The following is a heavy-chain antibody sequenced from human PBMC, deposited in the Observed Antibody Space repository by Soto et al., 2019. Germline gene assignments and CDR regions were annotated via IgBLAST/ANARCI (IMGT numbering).Heavy chain of an antibody. D-gene: IGHD3-9*01. CDR3: ARDRGRYFDWLELPSGYYYYGMDV. CDR1: GGSISSGGYY. Sequence: QVQLQESGPGLVKPSQTLSLTCTVSGGSISSGGYYWSWIRQHPGKGLEWIGYIYYSGSTYYSPSLKSRVTISVDTSKNQFSLKLSSVTAADTAVYYCARDRGRYFDWLELPSGYYYYGMDVWGQGTTVTVSS. J-gene: IGHJ6*02. CDR2: IYYSGST. V-gene: IGHV4-31*03.